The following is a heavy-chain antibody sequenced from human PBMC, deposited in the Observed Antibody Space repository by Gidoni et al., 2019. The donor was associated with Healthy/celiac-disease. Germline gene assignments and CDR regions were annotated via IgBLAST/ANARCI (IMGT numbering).Heavy chain of an antibody. CDR3: ARGPAAIFYGMDV. J-gene: IGHJ6*02. Sequence: QVQLQESGPGLVTPSETLSLTCAVSGYSISSGYYWGWIRQPPGKGLEWIGSIYHSGSTYYNPSLKSRVTISVDTSKNQFSLKLSSVTAADTAVYYCARGPAAIFYGMDVWGQGTTVTVSS. CDR1: GYSISSGYY. V-gene: IGHV4-38-2*01. D-gene: IGHD2-2*01. CDR2: IYHSGST.